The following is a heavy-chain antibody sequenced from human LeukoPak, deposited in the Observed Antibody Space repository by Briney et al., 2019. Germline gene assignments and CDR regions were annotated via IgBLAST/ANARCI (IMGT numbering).Heavy chain of an antibody. CDR3: ARGTYRGYDLGSYMDG. J-gene: IGHJ6*03. D-gene: IGHD5-12*01. CDR1: GGTFRSYV. Sequence: SVKVSCKASGGTFRSYVISWVRQAPGHGLEWMGGITPMFGTTNYAQNFQGRVTIIADKSTSTAYMELSSLRSEDPALYYCARGTYRGYDLGSYMDGWGKGTTVIVPS. CDR2: ITPMFGTT. V-gene: IGHV1-69*06.